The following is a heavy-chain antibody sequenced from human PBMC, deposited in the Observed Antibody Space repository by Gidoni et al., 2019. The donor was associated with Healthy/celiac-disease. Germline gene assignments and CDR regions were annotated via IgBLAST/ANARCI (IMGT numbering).Heavy chain of an antibody. CDR3: TIAARSYYYGMDV. J-gene: IGHJ6*02. CDR1: GFTFGDYA. V-gene: IGHV3-49*05. Sequence: EVQLVESGGGLVKPGRSLRPSWTASGFTFGDYAMGWFRQAPGKGLEWVGFIRSKAYGGTTEYAASVKGRFTISRDDSKSIAYLQMNSLKTEDTAVYYCTIAARSYYYGMDVWGQGTTVTVSS. D-gene: IGHD6-6*01. CDR2: IRSKAYGGTT.